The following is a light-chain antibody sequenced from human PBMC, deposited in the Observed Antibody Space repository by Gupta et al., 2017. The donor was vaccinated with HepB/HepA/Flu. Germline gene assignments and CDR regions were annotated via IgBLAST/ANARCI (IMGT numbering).Light chain of an antibody. CDR1: QSVSSY. V-gene: IGKV3-11*01. J-gene: IGKJ5*01. CDR3: QQRCNWPIT. CDR2: DAS. Sequence: EIVLTQSPATLSLSPGERATLSCRASQSVSSYLAWYQQKPGQAPRLLIYDASNRATGIPARFSRSGSGTDFTLTISSLEPEDFAVYYCQQRCNWPITFGQGTRMEIK.